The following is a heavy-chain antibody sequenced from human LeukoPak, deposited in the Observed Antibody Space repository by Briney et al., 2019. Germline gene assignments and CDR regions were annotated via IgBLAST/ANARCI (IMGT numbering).Heavy chain of an antibody. Sequence: GGSLRLSCAASGFTFSSYWMSWVRQAPGKGLEWVANIKQDGSEKYYVDSVKGRFTISRDNSKNTLYLQMNSLRAEDTAVYYCAKDRAAYYFDYWGQGTLVTVSS. CDR1: GFTFSSYW. D-gene: IGHD6-25*01. CDR2: IKQDGSEK. CDR3: AKDRAAYYFDY. J-gene: IGHJ4*02. V-gene: IGHV3-7*01.